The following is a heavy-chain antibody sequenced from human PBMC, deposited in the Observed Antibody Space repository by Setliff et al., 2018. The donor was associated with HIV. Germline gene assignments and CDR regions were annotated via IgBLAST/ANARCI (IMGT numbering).Heavy chain of an antibody. CDR3: AKGAPAYDSSGYYGDYYYYYGMDV. D-gene: IGHD3-22*01. J-gene: IGHJ6*02. V-gene: IGHV3-30*02. CDR2: ISSDGSEK. CDR1: GFSFRHYG. Sequence: GGSLRLSCAASGFSFRHYGMHWVRQAPGKGLEWVAFISSDGSEKYYADSAKGRLTISRDNSKDTLFLRMNSLRAGDMAMYYCAKGAPAYDSSGYYGDYYYYYGMDVWGQGTTVTVSS.